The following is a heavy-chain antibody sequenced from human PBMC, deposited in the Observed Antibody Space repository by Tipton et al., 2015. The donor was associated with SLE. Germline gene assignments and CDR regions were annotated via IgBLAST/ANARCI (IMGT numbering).Heavy chain of an antibody. CDR1: GYTFTGYY. J-gene: IGHJ4*02. Sequence: QLVQSGAEVKKPGASVKVSCKASGYTFTGYYMHWVRQAPGQGLEWMGWINPNSGGTNYAQKFQGRVTMTRDTSISTAYMELSRLRSDDTAVYYCARGYYGSGSTGHFDYWGQGTLVTVSS. D-gene: IGHD3-10*01. V-gene: IGHV1-2*02. CDR3: ARGYYGSGSTGHFDY. CDR2: INPNSGGT.